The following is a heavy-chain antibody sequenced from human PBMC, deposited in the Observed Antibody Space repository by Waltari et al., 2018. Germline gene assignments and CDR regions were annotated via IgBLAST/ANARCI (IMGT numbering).Heavy chain of an antibody. Sequence: QLQLQESGPGLVKPSETLSLTCTVSGGSISSSSVYWGWIRQPPGKGLEWIASIYYSGSTYYNPSLKSRVTISVDTSKNQFSLKLSSVTAADTAVYYCARLYSSGWDYYYGMDVWGQGTTVTVSS. CDR3: ARLYSSGWDYYYGMDV. CDR1: GGSISSSSVY. V-gene: IGHV4-39*01. D-gene: IGHD6-19*01. J-gene: IGHJ6*02. CDR2: IYYSGST.